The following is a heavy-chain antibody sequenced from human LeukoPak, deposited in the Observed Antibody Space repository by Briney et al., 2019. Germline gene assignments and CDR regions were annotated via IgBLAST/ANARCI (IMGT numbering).Heavy chain of an antibody. CDR1: GYTFTGYY. D-gene: IGHD3-22*01. Sequence: ASVKVSCKASGYTFTGYYMHWVRQAPGQGLEWMGWINPNSGGTNYAQKFQGRVTMTRDTSISTAYMELSRLRSDDTAVYYCARDIRYYYDSSGSYGMDVWGQGTTVTVSS. CDR2: INPNSGGT. CDR3: ARDIRYYYDSSGSYGMDV. J-gene: IGHJ6*01. V-gene: IGHV1-2*02.